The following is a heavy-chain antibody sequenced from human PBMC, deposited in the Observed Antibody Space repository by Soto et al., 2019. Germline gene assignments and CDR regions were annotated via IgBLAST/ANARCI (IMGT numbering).Heavy chain of an antibody. Sequence: GGSLRLSCAASGFTFSSYDMHWVRQATGKGLEWVSAIGTAGDTYYPGSVKGRFTISRENAKNSLYLQMNSLRAEDTAVYYCARVRYYYDSSGYSLQLYFDYWGQGTLVTVSS. J-gene: IGHJ4*02. D-gene: IGHD3-22*01. CDR1: GFTFSSYD. V-gene: IGHV3-13*01. CDR3: ARVRYYYDSSGYSLQLYFDY. CDR2: IGTAGDT.